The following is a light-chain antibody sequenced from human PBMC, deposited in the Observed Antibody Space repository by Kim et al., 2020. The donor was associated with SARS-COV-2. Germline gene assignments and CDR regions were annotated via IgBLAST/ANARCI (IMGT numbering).Light chain of an antibody. CDR3: CSYAGSLRV. V-gene: IGLV2-23*02. CDR1: SSDVGSYNL. CDR2: EVS. Sequence: LTQPASVSGSPGQSITISCTGTSSDVGSYNLVSWYQQHPGKAPKLMIYEVSKRPSGVSNRFSGSKSGNTASLTISGLQAEDEADYYCCSYAGSLRVFGGGTQLTVL. J-gene: IGLJ2*01.